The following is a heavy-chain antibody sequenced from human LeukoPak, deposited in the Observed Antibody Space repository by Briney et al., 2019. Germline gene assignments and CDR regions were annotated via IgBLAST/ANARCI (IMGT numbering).Heavy chain of an antibody. V-gene: IGHV4-34*01. D-gene: IGHD7-27*01. CDR3: ARGNWGSDC. CDR1: GGSFSGYY. J-gene: IGHJ4*02. Sequence: SETLSLTCAVYGGSFSGYYWSWIRQPPGKGLEWIGEINHSGSTNYNPSLKSRVTISVDTSKNQFSLKLSSVTAADTAVYYCARGNWGSDCWGQGTLVTVSS. CDR2: INHSGST.